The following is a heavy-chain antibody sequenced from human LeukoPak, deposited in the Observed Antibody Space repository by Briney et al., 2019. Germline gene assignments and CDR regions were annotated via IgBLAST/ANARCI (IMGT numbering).Heavy chain of an antibody. CDR3: AKGGYYYMYV. J-gene: IGHJ6*03. D-gene: IGHD3-16*01. Sequence: TGGSLRLSCAASRFTFSSYAMNGVPQAPGKGLEWVSSINGRGSSTYYADSVRGRFTISRDNSKNTLYLQMDSLRAEDTAVYYCAKGGYYYMYVWGKGTTVTVSS. CDR1: RFTFSSYA. CDR2: INGRGSST. V-gene: IGHV3-23*01.